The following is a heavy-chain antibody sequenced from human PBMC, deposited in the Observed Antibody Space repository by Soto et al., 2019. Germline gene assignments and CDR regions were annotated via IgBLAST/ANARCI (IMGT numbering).Heavy chain of an antibody. CDR3: ARGPPHHY. J-gene: IGHJ4*02. Sequence: QLQLQECGSGQVKPSQTLSLTCAVSGGSISSGGYSWSWIRRPPGKGLEWIGYIYHSGSIYYNPSLKSRVTISVDRSKNQFSLKLSSVTAADTAIYYCARGPPHHYWGQGTLVTVSS. V-gene: IGHV4-30-2*01. CDR2: IYHSGSI. CDR1: GGSISSGGYS.